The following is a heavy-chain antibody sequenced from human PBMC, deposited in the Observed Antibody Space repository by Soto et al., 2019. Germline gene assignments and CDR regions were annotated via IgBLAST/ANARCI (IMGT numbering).Heavy chain of an antibody. CDR2: IYPGDSDT. CDR3: ARQMDCSGGSCFLRIPYYYGMDV. D-gene: IGHD2-15*01. Sequence: GESLKISCKGSGYSFTSYWIGWVRQMPGKGLEWMGIIYPGDSDTRYSPSFQGQVTISADKSISTAYLQWSSLKASDTAMYYCARQMDCSGGSCFLRIPYYYGMDVWGQGTTVTVSS. V-gene: IGHV5-51*01. CDR1: GYSFTSYW. J-gene: IGHJ6*02.